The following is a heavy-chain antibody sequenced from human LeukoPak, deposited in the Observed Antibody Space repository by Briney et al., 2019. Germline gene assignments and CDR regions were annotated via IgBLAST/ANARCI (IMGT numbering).Heavy chain of an antibody. CDR2: INSDGSST. D-gene: IGHD3-10*01. J-gene: IGHJ5*02. CDR3: ARDYGGGDWFDP. Sequence: PEGSLRLSCAASGLTFSSYWMHWVRQAPGKGLVWVSRINSDGSSTSYADFVKGRFTISRDNAKNTLYLQMNSLRAEDTAVYYCARDYGGGDWFDPWGQGTLVTVSS. V-gene: IGHV3-74*01. CDR1: GLTFSSYW.